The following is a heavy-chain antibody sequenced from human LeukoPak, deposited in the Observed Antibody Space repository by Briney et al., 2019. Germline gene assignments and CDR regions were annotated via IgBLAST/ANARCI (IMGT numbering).Heavy chain of an antibody. CDR1: GGSISSSSYY. CDR3: ARDQSQEGYSSSNTFYGFDP. D-gene: IGHD6-13*01. J-gene: IGHJ5*02. CDR2: IYYSGST. V-gene: IGHV4-39*07. Sequence: PSETLSLTCTVSGGSISSSSYYWGWIRQPPGKGLEWIGSIYYSGSTYYNPSLKSRVTISVDTSKNQFSLKLSSVTAADTAVYYCARDQSQEGYSSSNTFYGFDPWGRGTLVTVSS.